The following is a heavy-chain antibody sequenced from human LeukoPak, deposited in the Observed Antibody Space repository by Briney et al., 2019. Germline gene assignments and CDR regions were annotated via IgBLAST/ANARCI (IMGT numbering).Heavy chain of an antibody. CDR2: IIPIFGTA. V-gene: IGHV1-69*05. CDR3: ARGGYHNWFDP. CDR1: GGTFSSYA. Sequence: ASVKVSCKASGGTFSSYAISWVRQAPGQGLEWMGGIIPIFGTANYAQKLQGRVTMTTDTSTSTAYMELRSLRSDDTAVYYCARGGYHNWFDPWGQGTLVTVSS. J-gene: IGHJ5*02. D-gene: IGHD3-16*02.